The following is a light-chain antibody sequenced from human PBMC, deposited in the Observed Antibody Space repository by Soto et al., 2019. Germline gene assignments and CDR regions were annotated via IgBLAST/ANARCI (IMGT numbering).Light chain of an antibody. V-gene: IGLV2-8*01. CDR2: EVS. CDR3: TSYPATNNFRA. J-gene: IGLJ1*01. CDR1: SSDVGGYNY. Sequence: QSVLPQSPSASGSPGQSVTISCTGTSSDVGGYNYVSWYQQHPGKAPKLIISEVSKRPSGVPDRFSGSKSGNTASLTVSGLQAEDEADYSCTSYPATNNFRAFGPGTKFTVL.